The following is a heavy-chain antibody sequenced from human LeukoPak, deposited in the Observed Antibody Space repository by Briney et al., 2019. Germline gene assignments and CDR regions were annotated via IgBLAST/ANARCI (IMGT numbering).Heavy chain of an antibody. J-gene: IGHJ4*02. CDR1: GFTLSNAW. CDR2: IKSKTDGGTT. CDR3: TTATVAGPLYFDY. D-gene: IGHD6-19*01. V-gene: IGHV3-15*01. Sequence: GGSLRLSCAASGFTLSNAWMSWVRQAPGKGLEWVGRIKSKTDGGTTDYAAPVKGRFTISRDDSKNTLYLQMNSLKTEDTAVYYCTTATVAGPLYFDYWGQGTLVTVSS.